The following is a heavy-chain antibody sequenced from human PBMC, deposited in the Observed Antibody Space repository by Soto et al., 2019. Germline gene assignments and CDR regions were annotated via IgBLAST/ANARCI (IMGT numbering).Heavy chain of an antibody. Sequence: QLQLQESGSGLVKPSQTLSLTCAVSGGSISSGGYSWSWLRQPPGKGLEWIGYIYHSGSTYYNPYPKSGITISTDRSKNHFTMKLISMNAPDTAVSDFASADNVGPGHYFDYWGQGTLVTVSS. D-gene: IGHD2-15*01. V-gene: IGHV4-30-2*01. J-gene: IGHJ4*02. CDR2: IYHSGST. CDR3: ASADNVGPGHYFDY. CDR1: GGSISSGGYS.